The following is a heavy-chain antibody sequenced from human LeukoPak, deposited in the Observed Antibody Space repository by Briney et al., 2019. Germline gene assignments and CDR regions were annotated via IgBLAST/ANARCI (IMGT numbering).Heavy chain of an antibody. CDR3: ASFGGFWSGPFDY. J-gene: IGHJ4*02. Sequence: ALVKVSCKAYGYTFIGYYMHWVRQAPGQGLEWMGWINPNSGGANYAQKFQGRVTMTRDTSISTAYMELSRLRSDDTAVYYCASFGGFWSGPFDYWGQGTLVTVSS. CDR1: GYTFIGYY. CDR2: INPNSGGA. D-gene: IGHD3-3*01. V-gene: IGHV1-2*02.